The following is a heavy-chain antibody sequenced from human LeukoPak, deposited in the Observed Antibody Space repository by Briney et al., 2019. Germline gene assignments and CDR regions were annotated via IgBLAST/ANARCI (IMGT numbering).Heavy chain of an antibody. CDR1: GFTFSSYE. J-gene: IGHJ4*02. V-gene: IGHV3-48*03. Sequence: PGGSLRLSCAASGFTFSSYEMNWVRQAPGKGLEGVSYISSSGGTIYYADSVKGRFTISRDNPRNTLYLQMNSLRAEDTALYYCAIMHPYYDGNGYWVQWGQGTLVTVSS. D-gene: IGHD3-22*01. CDR3: AIMHPYYDGNGYWVQ. CDR2: ISSSGGTI.